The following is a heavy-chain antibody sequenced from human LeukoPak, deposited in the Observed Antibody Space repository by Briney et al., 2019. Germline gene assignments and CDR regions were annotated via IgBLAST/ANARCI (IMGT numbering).Heavy chain of an antibody. Sequence: GGSLRLSCAASGFIFSSYGMNWLRQARGEGLEWLSLISSSGSTIYYADSVKGRFTISRDNAKNSLYLQMNSLRAEDTAVYYCARRRDSGSLQHFDYWGQGTLVTVSS. CDR1: GFIFSSYG. CDR2: ISSSGSTI. V-gene: IGHV3-48*04. J-gene: IGHJ4*02. D-gene: IGHD1-26*01. CDR3: ARRRDSGSLQHFDY.